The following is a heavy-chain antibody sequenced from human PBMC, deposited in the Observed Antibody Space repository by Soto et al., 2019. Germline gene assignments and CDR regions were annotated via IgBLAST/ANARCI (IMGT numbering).Heavy chain of an antibody. D-gene: IGHD6-19*01. V-gene: IGHV1-18*01. CDR1: GYTFTSYG. CDR3: ARDSSGLTHYYYYYYGMDV. CDR2: ISAYNGNT. Sequence: QVQLVQSGAEVKKPGASVKVSCKASGYTFTSYGISWVRQAPGQGLEWMGWISAYNGNTNYAQKLQGRVTMTTDTSTSTAYMELRSLRSDDTAVYYCARDSSGLTHYYYYYYGMDVWGQGTTVTVSS. J-gene: IGHJ6*02.